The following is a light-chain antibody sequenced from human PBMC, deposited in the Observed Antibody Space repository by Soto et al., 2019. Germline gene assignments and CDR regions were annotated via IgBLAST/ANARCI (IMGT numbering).Light chain of an antibody. V-gene: IGLV2-14*01. Sequence: QSALTQPASVSGSPGQSITISCTGTSRDVGAYDYVSWYLQYPDKAPQLLIYEVRNRPSGISYRFSGSKSGTTASLTISSLLPEDEADYYCSAYTSRSTLVFGGGTKLTVL. CDR3: SAYTSRSTLV. J-gene: IGLJ2*01. CDR1: SRDVGAYDY. CDR2: EVR.